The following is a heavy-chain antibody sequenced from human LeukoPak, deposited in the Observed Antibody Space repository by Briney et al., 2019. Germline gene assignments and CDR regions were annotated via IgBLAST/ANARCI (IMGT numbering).Heavy chain of an antibody. CDR2: INPNSGDK. D-gene: IGHD5-24*01. CDR1: GYNITGYY. V-gene: IGHV1-2*02. Sequence: GASVKVSCKASGYNITGYYSHWGRRAPGQGLEWMGWINPNSGDKNSARRFQGRVTMTRDTSISTAYVELSSLRSDDTALYYCARVADGYNYGAFDIWGQGTVVTVSS. J-gene: IGHJ3*02. CDR3: ARVADGYNYGAFDI.